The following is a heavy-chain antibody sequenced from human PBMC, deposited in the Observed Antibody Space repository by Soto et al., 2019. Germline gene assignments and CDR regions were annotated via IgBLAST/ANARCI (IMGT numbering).Heavy chain of an antibody. J-gene: IGHJ6*02. D-gene: IGHD2-2*01. CDR2: INHSGST. Sequence: QVQLQQWGAGLLKPSGTLSLTCAVYGGSFSGYYWSWIRQPPGKGLEWIGEINHSGSTNYNPSLKSRVTISVDTSKNQFSLKLSSVTAADTAVYYCARRYCSSTSCLYGMDVWGQGTTVTVSS. V-gene: IGHV4-34*01. CDR1: GGSFSGYY. CDR3: ARRYCSSTSCLYGMDV.